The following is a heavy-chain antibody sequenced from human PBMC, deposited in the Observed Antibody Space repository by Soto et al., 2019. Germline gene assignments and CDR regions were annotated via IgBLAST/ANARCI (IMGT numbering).Heavy chain of an antibody. CDR1: GGSISSYY. J-gene: IGHJ6*02. V-gene: IGHV4-59*01. D-gene: IGHD3-9*01. CDR2: SFYSWST. CDR3: ARDKGRYDSGMDV. Sequence: QVQLQESGPGLVKPSETLSLTCTVSGGSISSYYWSWIRQPPGKGLEWIGYSFYSWSTKYNLSLKSRATISVDTSKTHFSLKLSSVTAADTAVYYCARDKGRYDSGMDVWGQGTTITDSS.